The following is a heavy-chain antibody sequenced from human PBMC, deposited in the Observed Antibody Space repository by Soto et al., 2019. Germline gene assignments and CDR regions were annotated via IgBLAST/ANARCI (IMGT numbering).Heavy chain of an antibody. J-gene: IGHJ4*02. CDR3: AREGSYSAYNFAHGIQLWSFDF. Sequence: SENLSVTCTVSGGSMNTFYCRWAGQPAGKGLEWIGRIFSCGSTSFNPSLDRRVAMSVATSKNHFSLNLSYVTAADMAVYYGAREGSYSAYNFAHGIQLWSFDFWGQGALVTVS. CDR2: IFSCGST. D-gene: IGHD5-12*01. V-gene: IGHV4-4*07. CDR1: GGSMNTFY.